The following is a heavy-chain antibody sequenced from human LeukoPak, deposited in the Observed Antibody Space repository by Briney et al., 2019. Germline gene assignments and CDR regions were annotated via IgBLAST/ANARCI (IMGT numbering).Heavy chain of an antibody. CDR2: ISHDGSNK. J-gene: IGHJ4*02. Sequence: PGGSLRLSCVASGFTFSRHWMNWVRQAPGKGLEWVAVISHDGSNKYYAESVKGRFTVSRDNSKNTLYLQMSDLTTDDTAVYYCVRGGSPTVTLEYWGQGTLVTVSS. D-gene: IGHD4-17*01. CDR1: GFTFSRHW. CDR3: VRGGSPTVTLEY. V-gene: IGHV3-30-3*01.